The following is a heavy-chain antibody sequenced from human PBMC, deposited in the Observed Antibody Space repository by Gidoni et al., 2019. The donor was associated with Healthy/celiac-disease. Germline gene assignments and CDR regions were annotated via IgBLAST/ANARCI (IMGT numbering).Heavy chain of an antibody. V-gene: IGHV3-9*01. CDR2: ISWNSGSI. D-gene: IGHD6-13*01. J-gene: IGHJ3*02. Sequence: EVQLVESGGGLVQPGRSLRLSCAASGFTFDDYAMHWVRQAPGKGLEWVSGISWNSGSIGYADSVKGRFTISRDNAKNSLYLQMNSLRAEDTALYYCAKDMEAAAGADAFDIWGQGTMVTVSS. CDR3: AKDMEAAAGADAFDI. CDR1: GFTFDDYA.